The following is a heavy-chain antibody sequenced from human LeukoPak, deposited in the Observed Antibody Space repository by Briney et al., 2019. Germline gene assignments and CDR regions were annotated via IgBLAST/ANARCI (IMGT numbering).Heavy chain of an antibody. J-gene: IGHJ6*02. CDR1: GGSISSYY. CDR3: ASAGRGYYYGSGSYGMDV. D-gene: IGHD3-10*01. CDR2: INHSGST. V-gene: IGHV4-34*01. Sequence: SETLSLTCTVSGGSISSYYWSWIRQPPGKGLEWIGEINHSGSTNYNPSLKSRVTISVDTSKNQFSLKLSSVTAADTAVYYCASAGRGYYYGSGSYGMDVWGQGTTVTVSS.